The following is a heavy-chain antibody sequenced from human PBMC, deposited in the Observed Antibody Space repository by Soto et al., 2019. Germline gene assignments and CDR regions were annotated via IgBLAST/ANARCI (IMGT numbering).Heavy chain of an antibody. J-gene: IGHJ3*02. D-gene: IGHD3-22*01. CDR3: ASAFSGYYYTDAFDI. CDR2: IYYSGST. CDR1: GGSISSYY. V-gene: IGHV4-59*01. Sequence: PSETLSLTCTVSGGSISSYYWSWIRQPPGKGLEWIGYIYYSGSTNYNPSLKSRVTISVDTSKNQFSLKLSSVTAADTAVYYCASAFSGYYYTDAFDIWGRGTMVTVSS.